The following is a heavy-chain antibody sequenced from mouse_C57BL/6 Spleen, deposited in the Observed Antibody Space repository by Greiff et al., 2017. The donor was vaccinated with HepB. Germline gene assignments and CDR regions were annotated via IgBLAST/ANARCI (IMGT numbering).Heavy chain of an antibody. D-gene: IGHD2-1*01. CDR1: GYTFTSYW. CDR3: ARPSYYGNLYYYAMDY. CDR2: IDPNSGGT. V-gene: IGHV1-72*01. Sequence: QVQLQQPGAELVKPGASVKLSCKASGYTFTSYWMHWVKQRPGRGLEWIGRIDPNSGGTKYNEKFKSKATLTVDKPSSTAYMQRSSLTSEDSAVYYCARPSYYGNLYYYAMDYWGQGTSVTVSS. J-gene: IGHJ4*01.